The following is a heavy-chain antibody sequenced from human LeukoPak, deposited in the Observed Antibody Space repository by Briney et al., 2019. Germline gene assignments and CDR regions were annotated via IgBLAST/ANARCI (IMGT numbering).Heavy chain of an antibody. CDR3: ARDRRGDIVATIIDY. Sequence: HPGGSTRLSCAASGFTFSSYAMHWVRQAPGKGLEWVAVISYDGSNKYYADSVKGRFTISRDNSKNTLYLQMNSLRAEDTAVYYCARDRRGDIVATIIDYWGQGTLVTVSS. CDR2: ISYDGSNK. D-gene: IGHD5-12*01. V-gene: IGHV3-30-3*01. J-gene: IGHJ4*02. CDR1: GFTFSSYA.